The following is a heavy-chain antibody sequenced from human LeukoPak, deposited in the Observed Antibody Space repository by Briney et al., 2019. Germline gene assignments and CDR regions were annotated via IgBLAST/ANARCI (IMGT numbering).Heavy chain of an antibody. CDR2: IYHSGST. D-gene: IGHD3-22*01. CDR3: ARSGYYEATFDY. V-gene: IGHV4-30-2*01. CDR1: GGSVSSGSYS. Sequence: SETLSLTCTVSGGSVSSGSYSWSWIRQPPGKGLEWIGYIYHSGSTYYNPSLKSRVTISVDRSKNQFSLKLSSVTAADTAVYYCARSGYYEATFDYWGQGTLVTVSS. J-gene: IGHJ4*02.